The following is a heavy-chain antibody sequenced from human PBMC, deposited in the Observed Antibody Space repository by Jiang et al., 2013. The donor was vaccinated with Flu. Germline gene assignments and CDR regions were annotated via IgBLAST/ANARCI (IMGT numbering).Heavy chain of an antibody. CDR1: GYSFANYW. V-gene: IGHV5-51*01. J-gene: IGHJ4*02. CDR3: ARLMTNHDVWSSPPYYFDS. Sequence: SLKISCKASGYSFANYWIGWVRQMPGKGLECMGIIYPDDSNIRYSPPFQGLVTLSADKSLGTAYLQWSTLKASDNAMYYCARLMTNHDVWSSPPYYFDSWGRGTLVTVSS. CDR2: IYPDDSNI. D-gene: IGHD3-3*01.